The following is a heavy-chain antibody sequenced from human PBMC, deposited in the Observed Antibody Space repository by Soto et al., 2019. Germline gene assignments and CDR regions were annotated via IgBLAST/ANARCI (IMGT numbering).Heavy chain of an antibody. CDR3: ARDRIIGTSYSDY. Sequence: PSETLSLTCTVSSGSINSFYWSWIRQPAGKGLEWIGRIHSSGTTNYNPSLKSRVTMSVDTSRNQFSLKLTSVTAADTAVYYCARDRIIGTSYSDYWGQGGLVTVSS. D-gene: IGHD1-7*01. CDR1: SGSINSFY. V-gene: IGHV4-4*07. CDR2: IHSSGTT. J-gene: IGHJ4*02.